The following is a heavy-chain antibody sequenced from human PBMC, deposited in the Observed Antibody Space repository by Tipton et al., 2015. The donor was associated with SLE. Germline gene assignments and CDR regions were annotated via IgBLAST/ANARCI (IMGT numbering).Heavy chain of an antibody. CDR3: ARDLGREYFDL. CDR1: GFTFSSYE. D-gene: IGHD7-27*01. Sequence: GSLRLSCAASGFTFSSYEMNWVRQAPGKGLEWVSYISSSGSTIYYADSVKGRFTISRDNSKNTLYLQMNSLRAEDTAVYYCARDLGREYFDLWGRGTLVTVSS. V-gene: IGHV3-48*03. J-gene: IGHJ2*01. CDR2: ISSSGSTI.